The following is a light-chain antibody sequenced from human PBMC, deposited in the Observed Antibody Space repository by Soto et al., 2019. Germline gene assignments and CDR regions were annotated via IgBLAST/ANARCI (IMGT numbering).Light chain of an antibody. CDR2: GAS. V-gene: IGKV3-20*01. CDR3: HQYGSAPYT. J-gene: IGKJ2*01. CDR1: QSVSSNY. Sequence: EIVLTQSPGTLSLSPGERATLSCRASQSVSSNYLAWYQQKPGQAPRLLIYGASSRATGIPDRFSGSGAGTDFTLTISRLEPEDFAVDDCHQYGSAPYTFGQGTKLEIK.